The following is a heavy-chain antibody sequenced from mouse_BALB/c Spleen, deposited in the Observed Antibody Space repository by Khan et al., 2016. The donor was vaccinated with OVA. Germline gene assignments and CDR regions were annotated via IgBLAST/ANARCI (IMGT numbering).Heavy chain of an antibody. D-gene: IGHD2-2*01. V-gene: IGHV1S137*01. J-gene: IGHJ2*01. CDR2: ISIYYDNT. Sequence: QVRLQQSGPELVRPGESVKISCKGSGYTFTDYAIHRVNQSHAKSLEWIGIISIYYDNTNYNQKFKDKATMTVDKSSSTAYMELARLTSEDSAIDSSANGGQWVRRGSSNTDYWGQGTTLTVSS. CDR3: ANGGQWVRRGSSNTDY. CDR1: GYTFTDYA.